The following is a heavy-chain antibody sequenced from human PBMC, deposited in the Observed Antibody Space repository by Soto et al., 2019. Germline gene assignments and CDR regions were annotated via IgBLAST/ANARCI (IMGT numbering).Heavy chain of an antibody. CDR3: AKDLTVVVVAATQLRGY. CDR2: ISDSGGST. D-gene: IGHD2-15*01. J-gene: IGHJ4*02. Sequence: GGSLRLSCAASGFTFSSYAMSWVRQAPGKGLEWVSAISDSGGSTYYADSVKGRFTISRDNSKNTLYLQMNSLRAEDTAVYYCAKDLTVVVVAATQLRGYWGQGTLVTVSS. V-gene: IGHV3-23*01. CDR1: GFTFSSYA.